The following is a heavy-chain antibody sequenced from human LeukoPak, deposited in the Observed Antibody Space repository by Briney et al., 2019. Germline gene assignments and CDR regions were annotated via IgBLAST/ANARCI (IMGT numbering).Heavy chain of an antibody. CDR2: IKQDGSEK. J-gene: IGHJ4*02. V-gene: IGHV3-7*01. D-gene: IGHD3-10*01. Sequence: PGGSLRLSCAASGFTFSSYWMSWVRQAPGKGLEWVATIKQDGSEKYYVDSVKGRFTISRDNAKNSLYLQMNSLRAEDTAVYYCARGPPPPKHTYYYGSGSYNFDYWGQGTLVTVSS. CDR3: ARGPPPPKHTYYYGSGSYNFDY. CDR1: GFTFSSYW.